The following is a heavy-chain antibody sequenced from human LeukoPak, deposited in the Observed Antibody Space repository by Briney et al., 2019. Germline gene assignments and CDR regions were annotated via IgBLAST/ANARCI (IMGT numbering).Heavy chain of an antibody. CDR1: GYSISSGYY. CDR2: IYHSGST. CDR3: ARVVGSSWYCFDY. V-gene: IGHV4-38-2*01. J-gene: IGHJ4*02. D-gene: IGHD6-13*01. Sequence: SETLSLTCAVSGYSISSGYYWGWIRQPPGKGLEWIGSIYHSGSTYYNPSLKSRVTISVDTSKHQFSLRLSSVTAADTAVYYCARVVGSSWYCFDYWGQGTLVTVSS.